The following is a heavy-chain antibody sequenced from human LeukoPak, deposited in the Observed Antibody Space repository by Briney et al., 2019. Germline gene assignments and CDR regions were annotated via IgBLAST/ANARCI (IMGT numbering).Heavy chain of an antibody. CDR1: GFRFSSYA. J-gene: IGHJ4*02. Sequence: PGGSLRLACAASGFRFSSYAMSWVRQAPGKGLEWVSAISGSGVSTYYADSVKGRFTVSRDNSKNTLYLQMSSLRAEDTAVYYCAKVITMIVVVGNAFDYWGQGTLVTVSS. D-gene: IGHD3-22*01. CDR2: ISGSGVST. V-gene: IGHV3-23*01. CDR3: AKVITMIVVVGNAFDY.